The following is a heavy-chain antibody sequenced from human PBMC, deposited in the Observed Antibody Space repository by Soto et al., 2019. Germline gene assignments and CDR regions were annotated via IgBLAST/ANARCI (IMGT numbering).Heavy chain of an antibody. CDR2: IYTSGST. D-gene: IGHD3-22*01. J-gene: IGHJ2*01. CDR1: GGSISSYY. Sequence: QVQLQESGPGLVKPSETLSLTCTVSGGSISSYYWSWIRQPAGKGLVWIGRIYTSGSTNYNPSLKSRVTMSVDTSKNQFSLKLSSVTAADTAVYYCARDYDSSGYGVWYFDLWGRGTLVTVSS. CDR3: ARDYDSSGYGVWYFDL. V-gene: IGHV4-4*07.